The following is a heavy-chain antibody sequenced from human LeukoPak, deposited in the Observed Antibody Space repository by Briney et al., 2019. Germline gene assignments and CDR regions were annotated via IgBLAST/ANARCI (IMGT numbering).Heavy chain of an antibody. CDR3: ARVRDVDTVYYYYYMDV. J-gene: IGHJ6*03. V-gene: IGHV4-61*02. Sequence: SQTLSLTCTVSGGSISSGSYYWSWIRQPAGKGLEWIGRIYTSGSSNYNPSLKSRVTISVDTSKNQFSLKLSSVTAADTAVYYCARVRDVDTVYYYYYMDVWGKGTTVTVSS. CDR2: IYTSGSS. CDR1: GGSISSGSYY. D-gene: IGHD5-18*01.